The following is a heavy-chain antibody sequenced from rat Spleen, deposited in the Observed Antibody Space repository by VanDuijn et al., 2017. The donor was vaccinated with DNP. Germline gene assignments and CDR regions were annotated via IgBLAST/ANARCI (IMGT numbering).Heavy chain of an antibody. D-gene: IGHD1-12*02. CDR1: GFTFNDYW. J-gene: IGHJ4*01. V-gene: IGHV5-31*01. CDR3: ARVGDLHDGGDGDVLDA. CDR2: ITRSGGDT. Sequence: EVQLVESGGGLVQPGRSLKLSCVAFGFTFNDYWMAWIRQVPGKGLEWVASITRSGGDTYYPDSVKGRFTISRDNAKNTLSLQMNSLRSEDTATYYCARVGDLHDGGDGDVLDAWGQGTSVTVSS.